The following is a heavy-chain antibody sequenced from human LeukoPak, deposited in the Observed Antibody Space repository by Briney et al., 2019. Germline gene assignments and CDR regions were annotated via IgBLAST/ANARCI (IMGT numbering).Heavy chain of an antibody. D-gene: IGHD3-10*01. Sequence: GGSLRLSCAASGFTFSSYWMHWVRQAPGKGLVWVSRINGDGSSTTYADSVKGRFTISRDNAKNTLYLQMNSLKGDDTAVYYCAKDSAFYYIDVWGKGTTVIISS. V-gene: IGHV3-74*01. CDR2: INGDGSST. CDR1: GFTFSSYW. CDR3: AKDSAFYYIDV. J-gene: IGHJ6*03.